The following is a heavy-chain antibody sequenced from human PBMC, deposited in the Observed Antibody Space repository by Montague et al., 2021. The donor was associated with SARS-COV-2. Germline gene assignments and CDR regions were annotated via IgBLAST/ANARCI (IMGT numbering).Heavy chain of an antibody. CDR2: IYLCGST. J-gene: IGHJ6*02. V-gene: IGHV4-4*07. D-gene: IGHD4/OR15-4a*01. Sequence: SETLSLTCTVSGGSISSYYWSWIRQPAGQGLEWIGRIYLCGSTKYNPSLTRRVTMSVNTSRNQFPLKLSSVSAAATAVYYCARDHMTILFMGYYYGMDVWGQGTTVTVSS. CDR3: ARDHMTILFMGYYYGMDV. CDR1: GGSISSYY.